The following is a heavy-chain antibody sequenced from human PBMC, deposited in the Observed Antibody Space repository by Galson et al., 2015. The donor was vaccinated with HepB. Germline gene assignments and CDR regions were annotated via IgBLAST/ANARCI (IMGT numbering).Heavy chain of an antibody. D-gene: IGHD4-11*01. CDR1: GYTFTSYY. Sequence: SVKVSCKASGYTFTSYYMHWVRQAPGQGLEWMGIINPSGGSTNYAQKFQGRVTMSRDTSTSTVYMELSSLRSEDTAVYFCARDLRTTMILEDYFYYYGMDVWGQGTTVTVS. CDR2: INPSGGST. J-gene: IGHJ6*02. V-gene: IGHV1-46*01. CDR3: ARDLRTTMILEDYFYYYGMDV.